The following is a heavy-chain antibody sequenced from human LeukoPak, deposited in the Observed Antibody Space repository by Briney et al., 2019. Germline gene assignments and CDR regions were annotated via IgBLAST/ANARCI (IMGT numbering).Heavy chain of an antibody. CDR3: AHRRIAVAGNYFDY. V-gene: IGHV2-5*02. D-gene: IGHD6-19*01. CDR2: IYWDGDK. CDR1: GFSLSTSGVG. Sequence: SGPTLVKPTQTLTLTCTFSGFSLSTSGVGVGWIRQPPGKALEWLALIYWDGDKRYSPSLKSRLSITKDTSKNQVVLTMTNMDPVDTATYYCAHRRIAVAGNYFDYWGQGTLVTVSS. J-gene: IGHJ4*02.